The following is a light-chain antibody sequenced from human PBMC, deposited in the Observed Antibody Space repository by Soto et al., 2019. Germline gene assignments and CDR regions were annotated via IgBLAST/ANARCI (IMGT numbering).Light chain of an antibody. CDR1: QGLVSW. J-gene: IGKJ4*01. CDR3: QQASSFPLG. CDR2: AAA. Sequence: DIHVTQSPSSVSASVGDRVTITSRASQGLVSWLAWYQQKPGKAPKLLIYAAASFQSGVPSRFSGSGSGTDFTLTIRGLQTEEFATYYCQQASSFPLGFGGGTKGELK. V-gene: IGKV1-12*01.